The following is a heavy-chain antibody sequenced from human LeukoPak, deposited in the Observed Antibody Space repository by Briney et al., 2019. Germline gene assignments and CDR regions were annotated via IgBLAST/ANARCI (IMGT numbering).Heavy chain of an antibody. Sequence: GASVKVSRKASGYTFTDYYMHWVQQAPGKGLEWMGRVDPEDGETIYAEKFQGRVTITADTSTDTAYMELSSLRSEDTAVYYCATLRSSWPGGWGQGTLVTVSS. CDR3: ATLRSSWPGG. CDR1: GYTFTDYY. D-gene: IGHD6-13*01. J-gene: IGHJ4*02. V-gene: IGHV1-69-2*01. CDR2: VDPEDGET.